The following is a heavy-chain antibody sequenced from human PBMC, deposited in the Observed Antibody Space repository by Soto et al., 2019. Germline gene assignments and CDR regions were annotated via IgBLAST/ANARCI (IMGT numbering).Heavy chain of an antibody. V-gene: IGHV3-21*01. CDR1: GFTFSSYS. CDR2: ISSSSSYI. J-gene: IGHJ6*02. CDR3: ARDGEQTEVDIVATRNYYYYGMDV. Sequence: PGGSLRLSCAASGFTFSSYSMNWVRQAPGKGLEWVSSISSSSSYIYYADSVKGRFTISRDNAKNSLYLQMNSLRAEDTAVYYCARDGEQTEVDIVATRNYYYYGMDVWGQGTTVTVSS. D-gene: IGHD5-12*01.